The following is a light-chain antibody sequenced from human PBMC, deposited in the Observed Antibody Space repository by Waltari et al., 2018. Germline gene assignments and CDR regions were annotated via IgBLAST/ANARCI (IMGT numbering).Light chain of an antibody. CDR3: QQYDDFPFT. CDR1: LSISSW. J-gene: IGKJ2*01. CDR2: KAS. Sequence: DIQMTQSPATLSASVGDRVTISCRASLSISSWLAWYQQKPGKAPKILIFKASFLESGVPSRFSGSGSGTEFSLTISSLQPEDFATYYCQQYDDFPFTFGQGTKVEVK. V-gene: IGKV1-5*03.